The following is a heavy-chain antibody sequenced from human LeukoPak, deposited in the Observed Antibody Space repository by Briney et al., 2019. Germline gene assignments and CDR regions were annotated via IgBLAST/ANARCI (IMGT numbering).Heavy chain of an antibody. CDR1: VGSIISYY. Sequence: PSETLSLTCTVSVGSIISYYGSWIREPPGEGRERSGDIPYSESTYYNPSLKSRVNISVDTSKNHYSLKLSSVTAADTAVYYCARHSTTVTTSGRSGIDYWGQGTLVTVSS. CDR2: IPYSEST. J-gene: IGHJ4*02. V-gene: IGHV4-59*12. CDR3: ARHSTTVTTSGRSGIDY. D-gene: IGHD4-17*01.